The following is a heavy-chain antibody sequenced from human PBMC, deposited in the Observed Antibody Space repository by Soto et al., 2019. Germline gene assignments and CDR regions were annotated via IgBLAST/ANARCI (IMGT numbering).Heavy chain of an antibody. J-gene: IGHJ4*02. CDR3: ARDCCSSTSCYFLY. Sequence: QVQLVQSGAEVKKPGSSVKVSCKASGGTFSSYTISWVRQAPGQGLEWMGRIIPILGIANYAQKLQGRVTITADKSTSTAYMELSSLRSEDTAVYYCARDCCSSTSCYFLYWGQGTLVAVSS. V-gene: IGHV1-69*08. CDR1: GGTFSSYT. D-gene: IGHD2-2*01. CDR2: IIPILGIA.